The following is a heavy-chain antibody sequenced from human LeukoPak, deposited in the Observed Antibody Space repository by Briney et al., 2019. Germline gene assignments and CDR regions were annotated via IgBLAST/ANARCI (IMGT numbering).Heavy chain of an antibody. CDR3: AREERRYYYYGMDV. D-gene: IGHD1-26*01. J-gene: IGHJ6*02. CDR1: GGTFSSYA. CDR2: IIPIFGTA. V-gene: IGHV1-69*13. Sequence: ASVKVSCKASGGTFSSYAISWVRQAPGQGLEWMGGIIPIFGTANYAQKFQGRVTITADESTSTAYMGLSSLRSEDTAVYYCAREERRYYYYGMDVWGQGTTVTVSS.